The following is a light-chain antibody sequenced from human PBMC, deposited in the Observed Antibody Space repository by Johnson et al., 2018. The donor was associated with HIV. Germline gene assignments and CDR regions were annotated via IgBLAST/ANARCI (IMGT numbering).Light chain of an antibody. Sequence: QSVLTQPPSVSAAPGQKVTISCSGSSSNIGNNYVSWYQQLPGTAPKFLIYENNKRPSGIPDRFSGSKSAPSATLAITGLQTGDEADYYCGTWDSSLYVFVFGSGTKVTVL. CDR1: SSNIGNNY. CDR2: ENN. V-gene: IGLV1-51*02. J-gene: IGLJ1*01. CDR3: GTWDSSLYVFV.